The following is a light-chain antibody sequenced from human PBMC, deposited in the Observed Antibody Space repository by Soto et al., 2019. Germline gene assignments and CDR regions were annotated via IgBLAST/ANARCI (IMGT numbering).Light chain of an antibody. CDR1: RSDIGGYNY. J-gene: IGLJ2*01. CDR2: DVY. CDR3: SSYAVNCLVV. V-gene: IGLV2-8*01. Sequence: QSVLTQPPSASGSLGQSVTISCTGTRSDIGGYNYVSWYLQYPGKAPNLMIYDVYKRPSGVPDRFSGSKSGNTASLTVSGRQAEDEADYYGSSYAVNCLVVFGGGTKLTVL.